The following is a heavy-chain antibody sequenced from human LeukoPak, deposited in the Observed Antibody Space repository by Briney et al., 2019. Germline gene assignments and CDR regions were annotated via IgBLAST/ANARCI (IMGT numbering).Heavy chain of an antibody. Sequence: GGSLRLSCAASGFTFSSYAMSWVRQAPGKGLEWVSAISGSGSNTYYADSVKGGFTVSRDNSRDTLYLQMNSLRVEDTAVYYCAKFSPYGGNSYWGQGTLVTVSS. CDR2: ISGSGSNT. J-gene: IGHJ4*02. V-gene: IGHV3-23*01. CDR3: AKFSPYGGNSY. D-gene: IGHD4-23*01. CDR1: GFTFSSYA.